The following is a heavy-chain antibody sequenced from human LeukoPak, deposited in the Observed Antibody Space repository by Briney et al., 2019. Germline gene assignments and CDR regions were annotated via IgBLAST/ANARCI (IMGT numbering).Heavy chain of an antibody. D-gene: IGHD3-10*01. J-gene: IGHJ6*04. CDR3: ARDPIITPFYYYYGMDV. CDR2: IIPIFGTA. V-gene: IGHV1-69*13. CDR1: GGTFRSYA. Sequence: ASVKVSCKASGGTFRSYAISWVRQAPGQGLEWMGGIIPIFGTANYAQKFQGRVTITADESTSTAYMELSSLRSEDTAVYYCARDPIITPFYYYYGMDVWGKGTTVTVSS.